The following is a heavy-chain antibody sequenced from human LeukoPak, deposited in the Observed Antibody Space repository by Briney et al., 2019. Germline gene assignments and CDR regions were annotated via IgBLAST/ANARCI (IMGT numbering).Heavy chain of an antibody. CDR1: GFTFSSYG. J-gene: IGHJ4*02. V-gene: IGHV3-33*01. D-gene: IGHD3-22*01. CDR2: IWYDGSNK. Sequence: GGSLRLSCAASGFTFSSYGMHWVRQAPGKGLEWVAVIWYDGSNKYYADSVKGRFTISRDNSKNTLYLQMNSLRAEDTAVYYCASGTLSSGYYYRGFFDYWGQGTLVTVSS. CDR3: ASGTLSSGYYYRGFFDY.